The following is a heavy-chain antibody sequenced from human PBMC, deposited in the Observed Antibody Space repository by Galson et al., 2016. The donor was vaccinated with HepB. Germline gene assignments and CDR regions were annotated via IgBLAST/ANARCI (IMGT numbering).Heavy chain of an antibody. Sequence: ETLSLTCAVSGQSISSGYYWGWVRQPPGKGLEWIGTIYHTGITHYNSSLKSRVTISLDTSENQSSLKVTSVTAADTAAYFCGIGATVTSYDAFDVWGQGTMVTVSS. CDR2: IYHTGIT. CDR3: GIGATVTSYDAFDV. D-gene: IGHD4-17*01. CDR1: GQSISSGYY. V-gene: IGHV4-38-2*01. J-gene: IGHJ3*01.